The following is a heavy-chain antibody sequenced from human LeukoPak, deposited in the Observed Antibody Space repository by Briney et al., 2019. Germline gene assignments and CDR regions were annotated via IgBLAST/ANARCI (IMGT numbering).Heavy chain of an antibody. CDR3: ARADSSSSLFGY. Sequence: GGSLRLSCTASGFTFSSYSMNWVRQTPGKGLEWVSSITSRSNYIYYADSLKGRFTISRDNAKNSLYLQMNSLRAEDTAVYYCARADSSSSLFGYWGQGTLVTVSS. CDR2: ITSRSNYI. V-gene: IGHV3-21*01. CDR1: GFTFSSYS. J-gene: IGHJ4*02. D-gene: IGHD6-6*01.